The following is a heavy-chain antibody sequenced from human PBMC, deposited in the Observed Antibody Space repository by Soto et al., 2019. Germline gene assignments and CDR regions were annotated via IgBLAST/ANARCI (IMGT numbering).Heavy chain of an antibody. CDR2: INAGNGNT. D-gene: IGHD3-10*01. CDR3: ARDSAYYGSGSYQLDY. V-gene: IGHV1-3*01. J-gene: IGHJ4*02. Sequence: ASVEVSCKASGYTFTSYAMHGVRQAPGQRLEWMGWINAGNGNTKYSQKFQGRVTITRDTSASTAYMELNSLRSEDTAVYYCARDSAYYGSGSYQLDYWGQGTLVTVSS. CDR1: GYTFTSYA.